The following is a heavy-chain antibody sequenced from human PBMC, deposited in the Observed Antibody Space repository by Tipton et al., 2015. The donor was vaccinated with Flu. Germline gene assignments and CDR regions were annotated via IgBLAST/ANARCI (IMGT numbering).Heavy chain of an antibody. J-gene: IGHJ5*02. CDR2: GSTSGTT. Sequence: TLSLTCTVSGGSVTSGSYYWNWIRQPAGKGLEWIGRGSTSGTTNYNPSLQSRVTISVDTSKNQFSLRLISVTAADTAIYYCVKNGDSNWFDPWGQGTLVTVSS. D-gene: IGHD2-8*01. CDR1: GGSVTSGSYY. V-gene: IGHV4-61*02. CDR3: VKNGDSNWFDP.